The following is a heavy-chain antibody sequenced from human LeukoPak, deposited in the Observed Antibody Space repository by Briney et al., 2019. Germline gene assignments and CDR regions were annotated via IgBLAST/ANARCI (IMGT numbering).Heavy chain of an antibody. Sequence: HRASVKVSCKASGYTFTNYGISWVRQAPGQGLEWMGWISGYNGNTKYAQKFQSRVTMTTDTSTNTVNMELRSLRSDDTAVFYCARSGSHNYYCYGMDVWGQGTTVIVSS. J-gene: IGHJ6*02. D-gene: IGHD1-26*01. CDR2: ISGYNGNT. V-gene: IGHV1-18*01. CDR1: GYTFTNYG. CDR3: ARSGSHNYYCYGMDV.